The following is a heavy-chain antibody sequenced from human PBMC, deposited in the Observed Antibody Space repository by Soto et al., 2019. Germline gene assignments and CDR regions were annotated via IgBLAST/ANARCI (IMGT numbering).Heavy chain of an antibody. CDR3: TKDGDSADYGY. Sequence: QVHLVQSGPEVKRPGSSVKVSCKASGDTFGRNAIHWVRQAPGQGLEWMGGIIPMFPTTNYAQKFKGRLTNYAYKSTGTAYMEMTSLRAEDTAVYYCTKDGDSADYGYWGQGTLGTVSS. CDR1: GDTFGRNA. J-gene: IGHJ4*02. CDR2: IIPMFPTT. V-gene: IGHV1-69*06. D-gene: IGHD2-21*01.